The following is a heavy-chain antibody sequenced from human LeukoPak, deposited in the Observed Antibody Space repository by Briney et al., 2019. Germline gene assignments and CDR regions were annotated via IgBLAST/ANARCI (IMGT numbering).Heavy chain of an antibody. J-gene: IGHJ3*02. CDR1: GFTFSSYA. V-gene: IGHV3-23*01. CDR3: ARDQGMVNDAFDI. Sequence: GGSLRLSCAASGFTFSSYAMSWVRQAPGKGLEWVSAISGSGGSTYFADSVKGRFTISRDNSKNSLYLQMNSLRDEDTAVYYCARDQGMVNDAFDIWGQGTLVTVSS. D-gene: IGHD3-10*01. CDR2: ISGSGGST.